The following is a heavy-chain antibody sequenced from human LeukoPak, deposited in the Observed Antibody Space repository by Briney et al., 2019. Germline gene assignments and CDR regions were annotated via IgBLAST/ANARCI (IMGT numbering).Heavy chain of an antibody. CDR2: VKQDGSQN. Sequence: GGSLRLSCAASGFTFSSYWMSWVRQAPGKGLEWVANVKQDGSQNYYVDSVRGRFTISRDNAKNSLYLQMNSLRAEDTAVYYCARDAHYAFDMWGQGTMVTVSS. CDR1: GFTFSSYW. V-gene: IGHV3-7*03. J-gene: IGHJ3*02. CDR3: ARDAHYAFDM.